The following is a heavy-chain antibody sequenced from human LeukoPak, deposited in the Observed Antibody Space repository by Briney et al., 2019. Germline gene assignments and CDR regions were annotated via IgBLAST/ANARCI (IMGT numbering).Heavy chain of an antibody. J-gene: IGHJ6*02. CDR3: ARDELYYDILTGTRTHYYYGMDV. V-gene: IGHV4-4*07. Sequence: SSETLSLTCTVSGVSISSYYWSWIRQPAGKGLEWIGRIYTSGSTNYNPSLKSRVTISVDTSKNQFSLKLRSVTAADTAVYYCARDELYYDILTGTRTHYYYGMDVWGQGTTVTVSS. CDR2: IYTSGST. D-gene: IGHD3-9*01. CDR1: GVSISSYY.